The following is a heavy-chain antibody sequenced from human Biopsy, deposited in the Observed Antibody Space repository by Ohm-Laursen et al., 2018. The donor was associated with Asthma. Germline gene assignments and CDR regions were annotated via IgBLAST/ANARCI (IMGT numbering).Heavy chain of an antibody. CDR3: ARGDSSNWSHYYFDY. Sequence: SLRLSCSASGFAVSRDYMFWVRQAPGKGLEWVSVIYSGGTSHTADSVRGRFTISRDYSKNTLYLQMPSLRAEDTAVYYSARGDSSNWSHYYFDYWGQGTLVTVSS. CDR2: IYSGGTS. D-gene: IGHD3-22*01. CDR1: GFAVSRDY. V-gene: IGHV3-53*01. J-gene: IGHJ4*02.